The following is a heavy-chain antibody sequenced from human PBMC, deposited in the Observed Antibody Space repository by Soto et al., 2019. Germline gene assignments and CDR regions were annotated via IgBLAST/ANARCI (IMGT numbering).Heavy chain of an antibody. CDR2: IYSGGST. V-gene: IGHV3-53*02. CDR3: ARDTAGDAFDI. D-gene: IGHD1-1*01. CDR1: GFPAVSTS. Sequence: EVQLVGTGGGLIKPGGSLRLPFAASGFPAVSTSMSGFRRAPGRGLEGVSVIYSGGSTYYADSVKGRFTISRDNSKNTLYLQMNSLRAEDTAVYYCARDTAGDAFDIWGQGTMVTVSS. J-gene: IGHJ3*02.